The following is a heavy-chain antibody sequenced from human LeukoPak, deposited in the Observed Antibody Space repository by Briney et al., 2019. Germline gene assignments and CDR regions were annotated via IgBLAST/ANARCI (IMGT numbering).Heavy chain of an antibody. J-gene: IGHJ4*02. CDR3: ARSRDYYGSGSYPFDY. CDR2: IYTSGST. CDR1: GGSISSYY. Sequence: PSETLSLTCTVSGGSISSYYWSWIRQPAGKGLEWIGRIYTSGSTNYNPSLESRVTMSVDTSKNQFSLKPSSVTAADTAVYYCARSRDYYGSGSYPFDYWGQGTLVTVSS. D-gene: IGHD3-10*01. V-gene: IGHV4-4*07.